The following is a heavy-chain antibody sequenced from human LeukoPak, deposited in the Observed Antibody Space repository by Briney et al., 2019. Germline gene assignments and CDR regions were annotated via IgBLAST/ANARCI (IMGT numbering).Heavy chain of an antibody. CDR1: GYTFSDSY. CDR3: AREKGDAFDI. CDR2: INPNSGGT. V-gene: IGHV1-2*02. Sequence: ASARVSCKASGYTFSDSYIHWVRQAPGQGLEWMGWINPNSGGTNYVQKFQGRVTMTRDTSISTAYVELSRLRSDDTAMYYCAREKGDAFDIWGQGTMVTVSS. J-gene: IGHJ3*02.